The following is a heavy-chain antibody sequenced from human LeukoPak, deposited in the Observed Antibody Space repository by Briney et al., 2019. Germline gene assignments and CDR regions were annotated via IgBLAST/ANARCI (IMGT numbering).Heavy chain of an antibody. D-gene: IGHD5-24*01. CDR3: ARVRDGYNGDYYFDY. CDR1: GGSVSSYY. J-gene: IGHJ4*02. Sequence: KPSETLSLTCTVSGGSVSSYYWRWIRQPPGKGLEWIGYIYYSGSTNYNPSLKSRVTISVDTSKNQFSLKLSSVTAADTAVYYCARVRDGYNGDYYFDYWGQGTLVTVSS. CDR2: IYYSGST. V-gene: IGHV4-59*08.